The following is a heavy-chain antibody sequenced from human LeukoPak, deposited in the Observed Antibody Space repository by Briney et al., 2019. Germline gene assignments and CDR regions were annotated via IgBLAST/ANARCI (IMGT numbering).Heavy chain of an antibody. CDR2: ISYDGSNK. V-gene: IGHV3-30-3*01. J-gene: IGHJ6*02. D-gene: IGHD2-2*01. CDR1: GFTSSSYA. Sequence: GRSLRLSCAASGFTSSSYAMHWVRQAPGKGLEWVAVISYDGSNKYYADSVKGRFTISRDNSKNTLYLQMNSLRAEDTAVYYCARDLVVVPAAYSMDVWGQGTTVTVSS. CDR3: ARDLVVVPAAYSMDV.